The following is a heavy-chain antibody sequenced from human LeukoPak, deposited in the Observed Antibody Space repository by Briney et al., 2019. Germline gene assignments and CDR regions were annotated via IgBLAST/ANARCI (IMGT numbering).Heavy chain of an antibody. J-gene: IGHJ6*03. CDR2: IYYSGST. CDR1: GGSISSSSYY. V-gene: IGHV4-39*07. Sequence: SETLSLTCTVSGGSISSSSYYWGWIRQPPGKGLEWIGSIYYSGSTNYNPSLKSRVTISVDTSKNQFSLKLSSVTAADTAVYYCARVSLPTYYYYYMDVWGKGTTVTVSS. CDR3: ARVSLPTYYYYYMDV.